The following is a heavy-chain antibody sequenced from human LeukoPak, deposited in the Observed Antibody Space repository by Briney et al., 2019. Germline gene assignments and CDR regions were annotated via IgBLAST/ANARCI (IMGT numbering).Heavy chain of an antibody. CDR3: ARDRDTYYDFWGGYPHNWFDP. CDR2: IYYSGST. J-gene: IGHJ5*02. D-gene: IGHD3-3*01. CDR1: GGSISSGGYY. V-gene: IGHV4-31*03. Sequence: KPSETLSLTCTVSGGSISSGGYYWSWIRQHPGKGLERIGYIYYSGSTYYNPSLKSRVTISVDTSKNQFSLKLSSVTAADTAVYYCARDRDTYYDFWGGYPHNWFDPWGQGTLVTVSS.